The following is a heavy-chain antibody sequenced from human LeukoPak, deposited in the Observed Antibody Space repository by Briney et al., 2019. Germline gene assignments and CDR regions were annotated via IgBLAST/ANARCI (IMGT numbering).Heavy chain of an antibody. J-gene: IGHJ4*02. CDR3: ARHRPKGYSSAWYYFDF. CDR2: IYYTGDT. D-gene: IGHD6-13*01. Sequence: PSETLSLTCSVSGGSISPYYWSWIRQPPGKGMEWIAYIYYTGDTNYNPSLKSRVTISVDTSKNQFSLTLSSVTAADTAVYYCARHRPKGYSSAWYYFDFWGQGSLVTVSS. CDR1: GGSISPYY. V-gene: IGHV4-59*08.